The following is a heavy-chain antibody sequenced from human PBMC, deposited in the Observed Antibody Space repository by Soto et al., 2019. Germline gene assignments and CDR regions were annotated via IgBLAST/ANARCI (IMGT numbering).Heavy chain of an antibody. CDR2: VDPSDSYT. V-gene: IGHV5-10-1*01. D-gene: IGHD6-6*01. CDR3: ASQVSSIADYYYYYYGMDV. Sequence: PGESLKISCKGSGYSFTSYWISWVRQMPGKGLEWMGRVDPSDSYTNYSPSLQGHVTISADKSISTAYLQWSSLKASDTAMYYCASQVSSIADYYYYYYGMDVWGQGTTVTVSS. CDR1: GYSFTSYW. J-gene: IGHJ6*02.